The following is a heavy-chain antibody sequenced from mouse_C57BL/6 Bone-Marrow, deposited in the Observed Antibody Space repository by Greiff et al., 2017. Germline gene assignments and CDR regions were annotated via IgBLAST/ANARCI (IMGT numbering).Heavy chain of an antibody. Sequence: QVQLQQSGPELVKPGASVKISCTASGYAFSNSWMNWVKQRPGKGLEWIGRIYPGDGDTNYNGTFKGKATLTADKSSSTAYMQLSSLTSEDSAVDFCACYYDYDVGLAYWGQGTLVTVSA. V-gene: IGHV1-82*01. CDR2: IYPGDGDT. CDR1: GYAFSNSW. D-gene: IGHD2-4*01. J-gene: IGHJ3*01. CDR3: ACYYDYDVGLAY.